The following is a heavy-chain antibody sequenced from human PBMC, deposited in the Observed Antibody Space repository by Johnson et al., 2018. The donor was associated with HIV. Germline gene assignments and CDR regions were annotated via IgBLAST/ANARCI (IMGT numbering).Heavy chain of an antibody. D-gene: IGHD2-21*01. J-gene: IGHJ3*02. CDR3: ARDQCGGDCYNAFDI. CDR1: GFTFSSHW. CDR2: IYSGGST. V-gene: IGHV3-66*02. Sequence: VQLVESGGALVQPGGSLRLSCAASGFTFSSHWMHWVRQAPGKGLVWVSVIYSGGSTYYADSVKGRFTISRDNSKNTLYLQMNSLRAEDTAVYYCARDQCGGDCYNAFDIWGQGTMVTVSS.